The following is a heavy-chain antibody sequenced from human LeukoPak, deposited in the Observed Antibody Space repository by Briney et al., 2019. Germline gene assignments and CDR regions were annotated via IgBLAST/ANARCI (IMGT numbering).Heavy chain of an antibody. D-gene: IGHD6-19*01. CDR2: ISSNGGST. CDR3: VIKTTKAIAEADYYFDY. J-gene: IGHJ4*02. Sequence: QTGGSLRLSCSASGFTFSSYAMHWVRQAPGKGLEYVSAISSNGGSTYYADSVKGRFTISRENSKNTLYLQMSSLRAEDTAVYYCVIKTTKAIAEADYYFDYWGQGTLVAVSS. CDR1: GFTFSSYA. V-gene: IGHV3-64D*09.